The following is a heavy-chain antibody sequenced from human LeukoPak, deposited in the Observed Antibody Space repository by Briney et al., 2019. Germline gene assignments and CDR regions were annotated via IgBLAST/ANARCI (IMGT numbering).Heavy chain of an antibody. Sequence: SETLSLTCTVSGGSVSSGTSYCSWIRQPPGKGLEWIGYVYYSGSTNYNPSLKSRVTISVDTSKNQFSLKLSSVTAADTAVYYCARGSPPGGSGSYYNWFDPWGQGTLVTVSS. CDR3: ARGSPPGGSGSYYNWFDP. D-gene: IGHD3-10*01. J-gene: IGHJ5*02. V-gene: IGHV4-61*01. CDR1: GGSVSSGTSY. CDR2: VYYSGST.